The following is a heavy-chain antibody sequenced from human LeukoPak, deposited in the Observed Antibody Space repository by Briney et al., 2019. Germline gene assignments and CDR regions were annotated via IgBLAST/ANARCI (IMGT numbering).Heavy chain of an antibody. D-gene: IGHD3-22*01. J-gene: IGHJ4*02. CDR3: ARGIAGYYDCTD. Sequence: SETLSLTCAVYGGSFSGYYWSWIRQPPGKGLEWIGEINHSGSTNYNPSLKSRVTISVDTSKNQFSLKLSSVTAADTAVYYCARGIAGYYDCTDWGQGTLVTVSS. V-gene: IGHV4-34*01. CDR2: INHSGST. CDR1: GGSFSGYY.